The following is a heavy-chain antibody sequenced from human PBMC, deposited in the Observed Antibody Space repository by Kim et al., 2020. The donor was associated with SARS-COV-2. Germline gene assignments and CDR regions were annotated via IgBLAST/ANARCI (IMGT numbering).Heavy chain of an antibody. CDR1: GFTFSSHV. CDR2: ISYEGSTQ. J-gene: IGHJ5*02. D-gene: IGHD1-26*01. Sequence: GGSLRLSCAASGFTFSSHVMHWVRQAPGKGREWVALISYEGSTQKYTDSVKGRFTVSRVNSKNTLFLQMNSLRPEDTAVYYCARNLVGDTDLGPWGQGTLLTVSS. CDR3: ARNLVGDTDLGP. V-gene: IGHV3-30*03.